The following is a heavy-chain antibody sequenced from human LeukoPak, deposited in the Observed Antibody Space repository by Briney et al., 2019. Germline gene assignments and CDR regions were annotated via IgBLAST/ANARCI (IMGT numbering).Heavy chain of an antibody. CDR3: ARRVFGVVQYYYYYYMDV. CDR1: GASITDYY. V-gene: IGHV4-59*08. J-gene: IGHJ6*03. CDR2: IYYSGST. D-gene: IGHD3-3*01. Sequence: PSETLSLTCTVSGASITDYYWSWIRQPPGKGLEWIGYIYYSGSTNYNPSLKSRVTISVDTSKNQFSLKLSSVTAADTAVYYCARRVFGVVQYYYYYYMDVWGKGTTVTVSS.